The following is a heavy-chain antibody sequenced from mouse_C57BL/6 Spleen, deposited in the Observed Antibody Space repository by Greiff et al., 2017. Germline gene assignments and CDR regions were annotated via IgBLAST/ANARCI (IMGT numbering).Heavy chain of an antibody. CDR2: FYPGSGSI. CDR1: GYTFTEYT. Sequence: QVQLQQSGAELVKPGASVKLSCKASGYTFTEYTIHWVKQRSGQGLGCIGWFYPGSGSIKYNEKFKDKATLTADKSSSTVYMELSRLTSEDSAVYFCARHESSLLLRDWYFDVWGTGTTVTVSS. J-gene: IGHJ1*03. V-gene: IGHV1-62-2*01. D-gene: IGHD1-1*01. CDR3: ARHESSLLLRDWYFDV.